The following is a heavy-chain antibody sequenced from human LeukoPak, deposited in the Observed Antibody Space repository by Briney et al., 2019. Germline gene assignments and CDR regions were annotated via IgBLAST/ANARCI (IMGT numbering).Heavy chain of an antibody. J-gene: IGHJ4*02. D-gene: IGHD1-26*01. Sequence: AGGSLRLSCAASGFTFSSYWMSWVRQAPGKGLEWVANIKQDGGEKYYVDSVKGRFTIPRDNAKNTLSLQMNSLRAEDTGLYYCARADGSHYGLKDYWGQGTLVTVSS. CDR3: ARADGSHYGLKDY. CDR1: GFTFSSYW. CDR2: IKQDGGEK. V-gene: IGHV3-7*04.